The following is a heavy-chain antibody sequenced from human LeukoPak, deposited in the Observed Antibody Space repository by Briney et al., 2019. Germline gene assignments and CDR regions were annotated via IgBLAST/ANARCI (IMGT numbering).Heavy chain of an antibody. CDR2: ICYSGST. Sequence: PSETLSLTCTVSGGSISSSSYCWGWIRQPPGKGLEWIGSICYSGSTFYNPSLKSRVTLSADTSKNQLSLKLSSVTAADTAVYYCARTENYIPEGLFDPWGQGTLVTVSS. CDR3: ARTENYIPEGLFDP. V-gene: IGHV4-39*01. D-gene: IGHD5-24*01. J-gene: IGHJ5*02. CDR1: GGSISSSSYC.